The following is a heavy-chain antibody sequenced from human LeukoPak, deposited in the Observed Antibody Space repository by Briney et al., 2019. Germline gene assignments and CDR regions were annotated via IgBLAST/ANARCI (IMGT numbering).Heavy chain of an antibody. CDR3: ARESSYGLGY. CDR1: GGSISSYY. Sequence: SETLSLTCTVSGGSISSYYWSWIRQPPGKGLEWIGYIYYSGSTNYNPSLKSRVTISVDTSKNQFSLKLSSVTAADTAVYYCARESSYGLGYWGQGTLVTVSS. D-gene: IGHD5-18*01. CDR2: IYYSGST. V-gene: IGHV4-59*01. J-gene: IGHJ4*02.